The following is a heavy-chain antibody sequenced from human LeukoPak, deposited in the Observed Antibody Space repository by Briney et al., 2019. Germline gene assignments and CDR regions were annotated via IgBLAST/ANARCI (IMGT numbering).Heavy chain of an antibody. CDR2: IYYSGST. CDR3: ARSRYGRTYYYYGMDV. Sequence: SETLSLTCTVSGGSISSSSYYWGWIRQPPGKGLEWIGSIYYSGSTFYNPALKSRVTISVDTSKNQFSLKLSSVTAADTAVYYCARSRYGRTYYYYGMDVWGQGTTVTVSS. J-gene: IGHJ6*02. D-gene: IGHD5-18*01. CDR1: GGSISSSSYY. V-gene: IGHV4-39*01.